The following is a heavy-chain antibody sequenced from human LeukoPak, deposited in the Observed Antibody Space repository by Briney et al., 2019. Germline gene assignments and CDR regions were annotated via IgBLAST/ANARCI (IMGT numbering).Heavy chain of an antibody. CDR2: IYYSGST. J-gene: IGHJ2*01. Sequence: PSETLSLTCTVSGGSISSSSYYWGWIRQPPGKGLEWIGSIYYSGSTYYNPSLKSRVTISVDTSKNQFSLKLSSVTAADTAVYYCARDGEIMTTVTTEYFDLWGRGTLVTVSS. D-gene: IGHD4-17*01. CDR1: GGSISSSSYY. CDR3: ARDGEIMTTVTTEYFDL. V-gene: IGHV4-39*07.